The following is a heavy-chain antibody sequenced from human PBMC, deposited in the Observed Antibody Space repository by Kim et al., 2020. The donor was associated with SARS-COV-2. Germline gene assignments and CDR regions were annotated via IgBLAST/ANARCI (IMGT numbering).Heavy chain of an antibody. CDR3: ARRRLGNSPDGALDV. J-gene: IGHJ3*01. CDR2: INTNSNGT. Sequence: ASVKDSCKASGYSFIAHYIHWVRQVPGQGLEWMGWINTNSNGTHYPKKFQGRVTMTSDMSIETASMELNSLRSDDSAIYYCARRRLGNSPDGALDVWGPGTMVTLSS. V-gene: IGHV1-2*02. D-gene: IGHD7-27*01. CDR1: GYSFIAHY.